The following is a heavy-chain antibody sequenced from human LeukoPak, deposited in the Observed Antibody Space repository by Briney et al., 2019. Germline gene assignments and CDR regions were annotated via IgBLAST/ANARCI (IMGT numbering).Heavy chain of an antibody. V-gene: IGHV1-18*01. D-gene: IGHD1-26*01. CDR2: ISAYNGNT. CDR3: ARYARKEWELPGSDWFDP. J-gene: IGHJ5*02. CDR1: GYTFIHYG. Sequence: GASVKVSCKASGYTFIHYGISWVRQAPGQGLEWMGWISAYNGNTNYAQKLQGRVTMTTDTSTSKAYMELRSLRSDDTAVYYCARYARKEWELPGSDWFDPWGQGTLVTVSS.